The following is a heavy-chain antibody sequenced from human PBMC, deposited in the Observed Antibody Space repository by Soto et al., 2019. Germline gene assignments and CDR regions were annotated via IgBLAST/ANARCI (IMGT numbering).Heavy chain of an antibody. CDR1: GGTLSSFINYP. CDR3: ARRDTSGFLTYFDN. J-gene: IGHJ4*02. Sequence: QRQLVQSGAEVKKPGSSVKVSCKASGGTLSSFINYPINWVREAPGQGLEWMGGIVPNVGTVNYAQKLQGRVTITAGKSTGTAYMELSSLRSEDPSLYYCARRDTSGFLTYFDNWGQGTLVTVSS. V-gene: IGHV1-69*06. CDR2: IVPNVGTV. D-gene: IGHD3-3*01.